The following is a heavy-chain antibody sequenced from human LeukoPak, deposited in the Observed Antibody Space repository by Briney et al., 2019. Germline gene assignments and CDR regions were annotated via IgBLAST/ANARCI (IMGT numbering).Heavy chain of an antibody. J-gene: IGHJ3*02. D-gene: IGHD2-2*01. V-gene: IGHV3-20*04. CDR2: INWSGGST. Sequence: GGSLRLSCAASGFSFDDYAMNWVRQAPGKGLEWVSGINWSGGSTGYADSVKGRFTISRDNAKNSLYLHMNSLRAEDTALYYCARDPYCSSTRCYLSASDIWGQGTMVIVSS. CDR3: ARDPYCSSTRCYLSASDI. CDR1: GFSFDDYA.